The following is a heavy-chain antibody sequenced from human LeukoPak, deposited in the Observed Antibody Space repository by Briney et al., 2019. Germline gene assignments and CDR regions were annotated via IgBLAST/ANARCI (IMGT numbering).Heavy chain of an antibody. CDR2: IYYSGST. CDR3: ARARRGSPWELRPYYFDY. D-gene: IGHD1-26*01. V-gene: IGHV4-39*07. CDR1: GGSISSSSYY. Sequence: SETLSLTCTVSGGSISSSSYYWGWIRQPPGKGLEWIGSIYYSGSTYYNPSLKSRVTISVDTSKNQFSLKLSSVTAADTAVYYCARARRGSPWELRPYYFDYWGQGTLVTVSS. J-gene: IGHJ4*02.